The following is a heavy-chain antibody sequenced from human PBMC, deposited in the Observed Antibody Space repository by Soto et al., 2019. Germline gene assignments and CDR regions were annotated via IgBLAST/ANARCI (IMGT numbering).Heavy chain of an antibody. CDR1: GFSLSTSGVG. CDR3: PHLWFGELAPTYFDY. Sequence: QITLKESGPTLVKPTQTLTLTCTFSGFSLSTSGVGVGWIRQPPGKALEWLALIYWDDDKRYSPSLKSRLTITKDTSKNQVVLTMTNMDPLATATYYCPHLWFGELAPTYFDYWGQGTLVTVSS. V-gene: IGHV2-5*02. D-gene: IGHD3-10*01. J-gene: IGHJ4*02. CDR2: IYWDDDK.